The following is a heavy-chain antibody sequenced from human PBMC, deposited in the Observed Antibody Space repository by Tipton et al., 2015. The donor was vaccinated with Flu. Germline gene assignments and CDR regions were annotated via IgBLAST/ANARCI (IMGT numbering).Heavy chain of an antibody. CDR1: GGSISSGGYY. CDR3: ARGGTVTTFYY. D-gene: IGHD4-17*01. J-gene: IGHJ4*02. Sequence: LRLSCTVSGGSISSGGYYWSWIRQHPGKGLEWIGYIYYSGSTYYNPSLKSRVTILVDTSKNQFSLQLGSVTAADTAVYYCARGGTVTTFYYWGQGTLVTVSS. V-gene: IGHV4-31*03. CDR2: IYYSGST.